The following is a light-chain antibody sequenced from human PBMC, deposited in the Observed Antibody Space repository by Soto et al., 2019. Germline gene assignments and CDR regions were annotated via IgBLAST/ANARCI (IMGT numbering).Light chain of an antibody. CDR1: SSDVGGYNY. CDR3: CSYAGSYSYV. J-gene: IGLJ1*01. V-gene: IGLV2-11*01. CDR2: DVY. Sequence: QSALTQPRSVSGSLGQSVIISCTGTSSDVGGYNYVSWYQHHPGKVPKLIIHDVYKRPSGVPDRFSGSKSGNTASLTISGLLAEDEADYYCCSYAGSYSYVFGTGTKVTVL.